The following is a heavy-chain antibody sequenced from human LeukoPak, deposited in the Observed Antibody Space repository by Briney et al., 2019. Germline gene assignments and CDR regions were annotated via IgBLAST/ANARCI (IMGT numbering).Heavy chain of an antibody. CDR2: ISGSGGRT. D-gene: IGHD3-22*01. J-gene: IGHJ4*02. CDR1: TSISYY. V-gene: IGHV3-23*01. CDR3: AKTGRYITMIVVVKYFFDY. Sequence: TSISYYWGWIRHPPGKGLEWVSSISGSGGRTNCADSVKGRFTISRDKSKTTLYLQMNSLRAEDSAVYYCAKTGRYITMIVVVKYFFDYWGQGTLVTVSS.